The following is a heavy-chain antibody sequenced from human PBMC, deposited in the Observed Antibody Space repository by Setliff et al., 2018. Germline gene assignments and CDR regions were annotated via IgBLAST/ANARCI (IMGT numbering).Heavy chain of an antibody. J-gene: IGHJ6*03. Sequence: SETLSLTCTVSGVSITSDYWSWIRQSPGKGLEWIAYIFFGGGTTYNPSLTGRVTMSVETSKNQFSLRLTSLTAADTAVYYCARLLRERPSLQPNYYYYMDVWGKGTTVTVSS. V-gene: IGHV4-59*01. CDR1: GVSITSDY. CDR3: ARLLRERPSLQPNYYYYMDV. CDR2: IFFGGGT. D-gene: IGHD3-3*01.